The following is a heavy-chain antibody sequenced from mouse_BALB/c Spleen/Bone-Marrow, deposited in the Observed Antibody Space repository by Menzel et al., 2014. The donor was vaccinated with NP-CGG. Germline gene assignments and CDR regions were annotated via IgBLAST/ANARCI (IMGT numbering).Heavy chain of an antibody. D-gene: IGHD1-1*01. CDR3: ARXGXXYXGSSPYXXV. V-gene: IGHV1-20*02. CDR2: INPYNGDT. CDR1: GYSFTGYF. J-gene: IGHJ1*01. Sequence: LKQSGPELVKPGASVKISCKASGYSFTGYFMNWLMQSHGKSLEWIGRINPYNGDTFYNQKFKGKATLTVDKSSSTAHMELRSLASXDXXXYXCARXGXXYXGSSPYXXVWGXGTTVTVSS.